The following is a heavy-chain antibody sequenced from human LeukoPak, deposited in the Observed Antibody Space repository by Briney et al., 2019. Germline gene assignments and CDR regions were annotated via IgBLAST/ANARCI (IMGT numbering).Heavy chain of an antibody. D-gene: IGHD6-19*01. J-gene: IGHJ3*02. V-gene: IGHV3-23*01. CDR3: AKMVGGSGWYPTDAFDI. CDR2: ISGSGGST. CDR1: GLTFSSYA. Sequence: GSLRLSCAASGLTFSSYAMSWVRQAPGKGLEWVSAISGSGGSTYYADSVKGRFTISRDNSKYTLYLQMNSLRAEDTAVYYCAKMVGGSGWYPTDAFDIWGQGTMVTVSS.